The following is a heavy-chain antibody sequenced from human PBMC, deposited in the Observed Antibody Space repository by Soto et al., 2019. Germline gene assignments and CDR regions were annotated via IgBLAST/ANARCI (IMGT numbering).Heavy chain of an antibody. V-gene: IGHV1-18*01. CDR2: ISAYSGST. CDR3: ARDDSTGGFDF. Sequence: GASVKVSCKASGYTFTSYGISWVRQAPGQGLEWMGWISAYSGSTNYSPALRSRVTISADTSKNQFSLKLNAVTAADTAVYYCARDDSTGGFDFWGQGALVTVSS. CDR1: GYTFTSYG. D-gene: IGHD6-19*01. J-gene: IGHJ4*02.